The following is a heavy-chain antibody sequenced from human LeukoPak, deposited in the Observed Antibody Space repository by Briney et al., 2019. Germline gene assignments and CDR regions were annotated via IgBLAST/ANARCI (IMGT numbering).Heavy chain of an antibody. D-gene: IGHD2-21*02. CDR3: VKARMPHCGTDCLES. J-gene: IGHJ4*02. CDR2: INSDGSST. Sequence: GGSLRLSCAASGFTFSSYWMHWVRQAPGKGLVWVSRINSDGSSTSYADSVKGRFTISRDNSKNTVYLQMNSLRAEDTAVYYCVKARMPHCGTDCLESWGQGTLVTVSS. CDR1: GFTFSSYW. V-gene: IGHV3-74*01.